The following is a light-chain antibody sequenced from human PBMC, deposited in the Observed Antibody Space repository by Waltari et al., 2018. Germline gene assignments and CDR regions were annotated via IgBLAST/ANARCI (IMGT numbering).Light chain of an antibody. V-gene: IGKV3-15*01. CDR1: QRVGNN. CDR3: QHYNKWPPA. J-gene: IGKJ1*01. CDR2: GAS. Sequence: DIVMTQSPVTLSVSPGARATLSCRASQRVGNNLAWYQQKPGQAPRLLIYGASTRATGIPGRFTGSGSGTEFTLTISSLQSDDFAVYQCQHYNKWPPAFGLGTKVEIK.